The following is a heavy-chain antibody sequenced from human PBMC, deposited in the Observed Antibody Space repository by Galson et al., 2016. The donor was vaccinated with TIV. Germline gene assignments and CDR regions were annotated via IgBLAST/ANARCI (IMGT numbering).Heavy chain of an antibody. J-gene: IGHJ4*02. D-gene: IGHD4-17*01. CDR1: GYTFTSYD. CDR3: ARSGYYGDY. CDR2: MNPTSGNT. Sequence: SVKVSCKAPGYTFTSYDINWVRQATGQGLEWMGWMNPTSGNTGYAQKFRGRVTMTRNTYVRTAYMELSSLRSEDTAVYYCARSGYYGDYWGQGTLVTVSS. V-gene: IGHV1-8*02.